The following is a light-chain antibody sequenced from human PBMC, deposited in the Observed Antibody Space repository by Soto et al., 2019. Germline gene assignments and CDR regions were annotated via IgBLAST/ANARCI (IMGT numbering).Light chain of an antibody. CDR3: LQAYNYPLT. CDR2: AAS. CDR1: QVITND. Sequence: IQMTQSPSSLSASVGDRLSITCRASQVITNDLGWYQQKPGKAPKRLIYAASTLQSGVPSRFSGSGSGTEFTLTISSLQPEDVATYYCLQAYNYPLTFGGGTKVEIK. J-gene: IGKJ4*01. V-gene: IGKV1-6*01.